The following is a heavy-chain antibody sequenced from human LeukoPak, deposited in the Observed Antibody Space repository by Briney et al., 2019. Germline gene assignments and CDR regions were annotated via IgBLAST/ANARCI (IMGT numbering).Heavy chain of an antibody. CDR3: AKGGRYYGSGTIYGFDY. D-gene: IGHD3-10*01. CDR2: FDPEDGET. Sequence: GASVKVSCKVSGYTLTELSMHWVRQAPGKGPEWMGGFDPEDGETIYAQKFQGRVTMTEDTSTDTAYMELSSLRSEDTAVYYCAKGGRYYGSGTIYGFDYWGQGTLVTVSS. CDR1: GYTLTELS. J-gene: IGHJ4*02. V-gene: IGHV1-24*01.